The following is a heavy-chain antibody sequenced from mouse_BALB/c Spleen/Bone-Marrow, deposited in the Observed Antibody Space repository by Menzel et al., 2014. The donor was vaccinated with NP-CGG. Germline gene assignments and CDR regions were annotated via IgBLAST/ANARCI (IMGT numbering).Heavy chain of an antibody. CDR2: ILPGSGST. CDR3: ARRGYDGAY. J-gene: IGHJ3*01. V-gene: IGHV1-9*01. D-gene: IGHD2-14*01. CDR1: GYTFSSYW. Sequence: QVQLQQPGAELMKPGASVKIPCKATGYTFSSYWIEWVKQRPGHGLEWIGEILPGSGSTNYNEKFKGKATFTADTSSNTAYMQLSSLTSEDSAVYYCARRGYDGAYWGQGTLVTVSA.